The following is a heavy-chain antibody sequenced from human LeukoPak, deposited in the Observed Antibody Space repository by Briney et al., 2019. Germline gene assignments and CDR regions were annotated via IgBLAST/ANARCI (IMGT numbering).Heavy chain of an antibody. J-gene: IGHJ4*02. CDR1: GFTVSSNY. D-gene: IGHD1-26*01. Sequence: GGSLRLSCAASGFTVSSNYMSWVRQAPGKGLEWVSVIYSGGSTYYADSVKGRFTISRDNSKNTLYLQMNSLRAEDTAVYYCARNSGSYYVAYWGQGTLVTVSS. CDR2: IYSGGST. V-gene: IGHV3-53*01. CDR3: ARNSGSYYVAY.